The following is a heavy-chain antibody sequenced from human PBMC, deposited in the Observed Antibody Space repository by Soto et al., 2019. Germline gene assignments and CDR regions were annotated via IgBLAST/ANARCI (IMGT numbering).Heavy chain of an antibody. CDR2: IYHSGST. J-gene: IGHJ4*02. V-gene: IGHV4-30-2*01. D-gene: IGHD2-15*01. CDR3: ARGGAPYCSGGSCYDLFDY. Sequence: PSETLSLTCAVSGGSISSGGYSWSWIRQPPGKGLEWIGYIYHSGSTYYNPSLKSRVTISVDRSKNQFSLKLSSVTAADTAVYYCARGGAPYCSGGSCYDLFDYWGQGTLVTVSS. CDR1: GGSISSGGYS.